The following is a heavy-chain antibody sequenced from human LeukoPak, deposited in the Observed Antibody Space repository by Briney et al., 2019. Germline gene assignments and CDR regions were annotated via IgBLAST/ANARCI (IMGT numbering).Heavy chain of an antibody. CDR2: IIPIFGTA. D-gene: IGHD3-22*01. Sequence: SVKVSCKASGGTFSSYAISWVRQVPGQGLEWMGGIIPIFGTANYAQKFQGRVTITADESTSTAYMELSSLRSEDTAVYYCARVPSYYDSSGYYHYWGQGTLVTVSS. V-gene: IGHV1-69*01. CDR1: GGTFSSYA. J-gene: IGHJ4*02. CDR3: ARVPSYYDSSGYYHY.